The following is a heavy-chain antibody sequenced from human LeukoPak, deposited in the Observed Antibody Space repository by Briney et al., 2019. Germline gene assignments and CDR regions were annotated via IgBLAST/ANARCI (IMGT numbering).Heavy chain of an antibody. V-gene: IGHV4-59*08. Sequence: SETLSLTCTVSDGSISSYYWSWIRQPPGKGLEWIGYIYYSGSTNYNPSLKSRVTISVDTSKNQFSLKLSSVTAADTAVYYCARGRTTVLYYYGMDVWGQGTTVTVSS. J-gene: IGHJ6*02. CDR1: DGSISSYY. D-gene: IGHD4-11*01. CDR3: ARGRTTVLYYYGMDV. CDR2: IYYSGST.